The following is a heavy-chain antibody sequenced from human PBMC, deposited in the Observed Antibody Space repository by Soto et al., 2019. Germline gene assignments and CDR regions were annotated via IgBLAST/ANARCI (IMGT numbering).Heavy chain of an antibody. D-gene: IGHD5-12*01. Sequence: QVQLVQSGAEVRKPGASVTLSCRSSGDSFNDYYIHWVRQAPGQGFEWMGWINPNGGVTKYAQKFQGWVSMTRDTSIRTVYMQLSRLRSDDTAVYYCARESGGATATLDYYYFYMDVWGTGTTVTVSS. V-gene: IGHV1-2*04. CDR3: ARESGGATATLDYYYFYMDV. CDR1: GDSFNDYY. CDR2: INPNGGVT. J-gene: IGHJ6*03.